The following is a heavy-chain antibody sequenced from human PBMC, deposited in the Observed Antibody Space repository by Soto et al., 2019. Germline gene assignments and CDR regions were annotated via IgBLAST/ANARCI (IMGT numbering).Heavy chain of an antibody. CDR1: GFTVSSYA. Sequence: TGGSLRLSCGASGFTVSSYAMSWFRQAPGKGLEWVSAISGSGGSTYYADSVKGRFTISRDNSKNTLYLQMNSLRAEDTAVYYCAKGSYDFWSGYYHFDSWGQGTLVTVS. V-gene: IGHV3-23*01. CDR2: ISGSGGST. D-gene: IGHD3-3*01. J-gene: IGHJ4*02. CDR3: AKGSYDFWSGYYHFDS.